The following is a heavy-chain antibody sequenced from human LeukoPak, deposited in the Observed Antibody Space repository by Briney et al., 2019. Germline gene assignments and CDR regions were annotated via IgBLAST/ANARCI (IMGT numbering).Heavy chain of an antibody. CDR1: GGSISSYY. D-gene: IGHD2-21*02. J-gene: IGHJ6*02. CDR2: IYYSGST. CDR3: ASAYCGGDCYSRYYYYGMDV. Sequence: PSETLSLTCTVSGGSISSYYWSWIRQPPGKGLEWIGYIYYSGSTNYNPSLKSRVTISVDTSKNQFSLKLSPVTAADTAVYYCASAYCGGDCYSRYYYYGMDVWGQGTTVTVSS. V-gene: IGHV4-59*01.